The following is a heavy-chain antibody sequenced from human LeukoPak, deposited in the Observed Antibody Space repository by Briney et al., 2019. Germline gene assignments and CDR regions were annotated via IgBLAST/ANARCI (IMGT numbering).Heavy chain of an antibody. D-gene: IGHD3/OR15-3a*01. Sequence: SETLSLTCAVYGGSFSGYYWSWIRQPPGKGLEWIGEINHSGSTNYNPSLKSRVTISADTSKNQFSLKLSSVTAADTAVYYCARGLALGPYWYFDLWGRGTLVTVSS. CDR1: GGSFSGYY. V-gene: IGHV4-34*01. CDR3: ARGLALGPYWYFDL. J-gene: IGHJ2*01. CDR2: INHSGST.